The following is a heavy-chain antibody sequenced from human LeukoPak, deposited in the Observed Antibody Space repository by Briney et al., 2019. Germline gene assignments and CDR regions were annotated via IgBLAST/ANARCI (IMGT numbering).Heavy chain of an antibody. D-gene: IGHD4-17*01. CDR2: IYYSGST. Sequence: SETLSLTCTVSGGSISSSSYYWGCILQPPGKGLEWIGSIYYSGSTYYNPSLKSRVTISVDTSKNQFSLKLSSVTAADTAVYYCARHRTTVTTALIWGQGTLVTVSS. V-gene: IGHV4-39*01. CDR1: GGSISSSSYY. J-gene: IGHJ4*02. CDR3: ARHRTTVTTALI.